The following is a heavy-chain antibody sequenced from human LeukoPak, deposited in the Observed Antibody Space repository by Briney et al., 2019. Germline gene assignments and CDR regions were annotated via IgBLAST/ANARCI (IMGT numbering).Heavy chain of an antibody. D-gene: IGHD6-19*01. CDR2: ISGTGGTT. V-gene: IGHV3-23*01. CDR3: SKGNQWLLRGGAHFDF. Sequence: GGSLRLFCAASGFTFSSYAMSWVRQAPGKGLEWVSAISGTGGTTYYADSVKGRVSIPRDYSKPRLYLQMNRLRAEAAAVYYCSKGNQWLLRGGAHFDFWGQGTLVTVSA. J-gene: IGHJ4*02. CDR1: GFTFSSYA.